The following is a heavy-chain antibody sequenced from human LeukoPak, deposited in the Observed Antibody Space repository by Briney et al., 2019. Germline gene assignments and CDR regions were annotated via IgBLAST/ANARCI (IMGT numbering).Heavy chain of an antibody. CDR2: ISYDGKTK. V-gene: IGHV3-30*03. CDR1: GFTFRTFG. CDR3: AREKTSVGPLDY. D-gene: IGHD1-26*01. Sequence: GGSLRLSCAASGFTFRTFGMHWVRQAPGKGLEWVAVISYDGKTKHFADSVKGRFTVSRDNSKNTVDLQMKSLRPEDTAVYYCAREKTSVGPLDYWGQGTLVTVSS. J-gene: IGHJ4*02.